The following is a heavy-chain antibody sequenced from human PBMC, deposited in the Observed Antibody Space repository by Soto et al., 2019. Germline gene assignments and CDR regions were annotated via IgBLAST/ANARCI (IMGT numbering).Heavy chain of an antibody. CDR3: VRYDRINMKPYSPEGFHI. J-gene: IGHJ3*02. Sequence: QLQLEESGPGLVKPSETLSLTCTVSGDSISSSNSHWGWTPQPPGKGLEYIGSVYYGGAIFYSGNIYYNPSLKSRVTISVDTSKNQFSLRLSSVTAADTGVYYCVRYDRINMKPYSPEGFHIWGQGTMVTVSS. V-gene: IGHV4-39*01. D-gene: IGHD3-3*02. CDR2: IFYSGNI. CDR1: GDSISSSNSH.